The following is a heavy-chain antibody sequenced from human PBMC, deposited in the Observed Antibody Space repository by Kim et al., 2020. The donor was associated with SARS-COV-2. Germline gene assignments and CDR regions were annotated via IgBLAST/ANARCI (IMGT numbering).Heavy chain of an antibody. V-gene: IGHV3-21*01. Sequence: ADSVKGRFTISRDNAKNSLYLQMNSLRAEDTAVYYCAQLEYSSSWYWFDPWGQGTLVTVSS. J-gene: IGHJ5*02. CDR3: AQLEYSSSWYWFDP. D-gene: IGHD6-13*01.